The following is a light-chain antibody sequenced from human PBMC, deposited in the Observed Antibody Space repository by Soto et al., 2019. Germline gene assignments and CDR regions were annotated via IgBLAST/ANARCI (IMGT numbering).Light chain of an antibody. CDR2: AAS. CDR1: QSISNY. V-gene: IGKV1-16*01. CDR3: QKYNSASLT. Sequence: DIRMTQSPSSLSASVGDTITIACRASQSISNYLAWFQQRPGKAPRSLIYAASSLHTGVPSRFSGSGSGTDFTLTIRSLQPEDVATYYCQKYNSASLTFGGGTKVEIK. J-gene: IGKJ4*01.